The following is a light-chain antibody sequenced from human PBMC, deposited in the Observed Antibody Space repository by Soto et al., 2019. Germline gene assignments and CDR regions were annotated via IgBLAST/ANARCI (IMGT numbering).Light chain of an antibody. CDR2: EAS. Sequence: IQMTQSPSTLSASVGDRVTITCRASPSISSWLAWYQQKPGKAPKLLIYEASSLESGVPSRFSGSGSGTEFALTISSLQPDDFATYYCQQYNSYPWTFGQGTKVDIK. V-gene: IGKV1-5*03. CDR1: PSISSW. CDR3: QQYNSYPWT. J-gene: IGKJ1*01.